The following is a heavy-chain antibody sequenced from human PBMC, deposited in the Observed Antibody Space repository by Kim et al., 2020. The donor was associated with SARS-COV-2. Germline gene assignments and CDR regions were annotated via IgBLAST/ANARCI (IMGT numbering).Heavy chain of an antibody. D-gene: IGHD3-10*01. CDR1: GGSISSSSYY. CDR3: ASRRFTWFDP. J-gene: IGHJ5*02. Sequence: SETLSLTCTVSGGSISSSSYYWGWIRQPPGKGLEWIGSIYYSGSTYYNPSLKSRVTISVDTSTNQFSLKLSSVTAADTAVYYCASRRFTWFDPWGQGTLVTVSS. CDR2: IYYSGST. V-gene: IGHV4-39*01.